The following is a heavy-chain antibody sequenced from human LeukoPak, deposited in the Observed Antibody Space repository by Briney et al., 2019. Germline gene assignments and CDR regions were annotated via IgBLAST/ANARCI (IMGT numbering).Heavy chain of an antibody. V-gene: IGHV4-38-2*02. Sequence: SETLSLTCTVSGYSISSGYYWGWIRQPPGKGLEWIGSIYQSGRTYYNPSLKSRVTISVDTSKTQFSPKLSSVTAAHTAVYYCARDGYYDFWSGYPSAFDIWGQGTMVTVSS. J-gene: IGHJ3*02. CDR3: ARDGYYDFWSGYPSAFDI. CDR2: IYQSGRT. D-gene: IGHD3-3*01. CDR1: GYSISSGYY.